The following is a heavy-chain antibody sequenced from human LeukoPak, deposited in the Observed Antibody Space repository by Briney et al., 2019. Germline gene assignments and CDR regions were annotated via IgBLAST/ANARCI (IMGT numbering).Heavy chain of an antibody. CDR3: ARYYYGSGSQEFDY. Sequence: SETLSLPCTVSGGSISSYYWSWLRQPPGKGLEWIGYIYYSGSTNYNPSLKSRVTISVDTSKNQFSLKLSSVTAADTAVYYCARYYYGSGSQEFDYWGQGTLVTVSS. CDR1: GGSISSYY. J-gene: IGHJ4*02. V-gene: IGHV4-59*01. CDR2: IYYSGST. D-gene: IGHD3-10*01.